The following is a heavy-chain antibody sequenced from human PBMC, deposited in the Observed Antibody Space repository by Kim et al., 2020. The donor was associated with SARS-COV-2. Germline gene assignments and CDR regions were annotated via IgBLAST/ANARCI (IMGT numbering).Heavy chain of an antibody. CDR2: MNPNSGNT. D-gene: IGHD6-19*01. J-gene: IGHJ4*02. CDR1: GYTFTSYD. V-gene: IGHV1-8*01. CDR3: ARGHPRSEDSSGWYIVGGGVDY. Sequence: ASVKVSCKASGYTFTSYDINWVRQATGQGLEWMGWMNPNSGNTGYAQKFQGRVTMTRNTSISTAYMELSSLRSEDTAVYYCARGHPRSEDSSGWYIVGGGVDYWGQGTLVTVSS.